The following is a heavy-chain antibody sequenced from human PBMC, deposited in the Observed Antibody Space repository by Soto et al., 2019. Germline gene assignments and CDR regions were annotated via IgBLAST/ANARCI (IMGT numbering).Heavy chain of an antibody. J-gene: IGHJ5*02. D-gene: IGHD3-10*01. CDR1: GGTFSSYT. V-gene: IGHV1-69*02. CDR2: IIPILGIA. Sequence: QVQLVQSGAEVKKPGSSVKVSCKASGGTFSSYTISWVRQAPGQGLEWMGRIIPILGIANYAQKFQGRVTITADKSTSTAYMGLSSLRSEDTAVYYGARNPPMDSTYNWFDPWGQGTLVTVSS. CDR3: ARNPPMDSTYNWFDP.